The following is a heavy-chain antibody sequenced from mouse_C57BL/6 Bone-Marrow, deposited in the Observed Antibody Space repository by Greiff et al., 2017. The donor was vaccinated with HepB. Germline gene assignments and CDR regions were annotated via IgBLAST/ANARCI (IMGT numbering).Heavy chain of an antibody. D-gene: IGHD1-2*01. CDR3: TSSLLRWFAY. Sequence: VKVVESGAGLVRPGAPVTLSCKASGYTFTDYELHWVKQTPVHGLEWIGAIDPETGGTAYNQKFKGKAILTADKSSSTASMELRGLSSEDSAVYYCTSSLLRWFAYWGQGTLVTVSA. CDR2: IDPETGGT. J-gene: IGHJ3*01. V-gene: IGHV1-15*01. CDR1: GYTFTDYE.